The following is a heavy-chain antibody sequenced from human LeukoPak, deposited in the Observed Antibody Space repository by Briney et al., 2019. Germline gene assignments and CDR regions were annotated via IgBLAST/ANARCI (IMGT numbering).Heavy chain of an antibody. CDR1: GFTFSNYA. J-gene: IGHJ4*02. CDR2: ISDSGRNT. Sequence: GASLRLACAAPGFTFSNYAISSVRQPRGKGLEWVSSISDSGRNTYYADSVKGRFTISRDNSKNTLFLQMNSLRPDDTAVYYCASSHYDFCSGYSDWGQGTLVTVSS. D-gene: IGHD3-3*01. CDR3: ASSHYDFCSGYSD. V-gene: IGHV3-23*01.